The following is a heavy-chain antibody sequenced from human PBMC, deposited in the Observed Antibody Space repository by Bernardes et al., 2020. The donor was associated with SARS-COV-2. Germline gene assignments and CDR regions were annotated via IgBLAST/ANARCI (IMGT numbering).Heavy chain of an antibody. D-gene: IGHD3-10*01. CDR1: GFTFSTYC. CDR3: ARDNYASGRAVAFDI. Sequence: GGSLRLSCAASGFTFSTYCMNWIRQAPGKGLEWVSTINSSSSYIYYADSVKGRFTISRDNSKNSLYLQMNSLRAEDTAVYYCARDNYASGRAVAFDIGGQGRIVTV. CDR2: INSSSSYI. J-gene: IGHJ3*02. V-gene: IGHV3-21*01.